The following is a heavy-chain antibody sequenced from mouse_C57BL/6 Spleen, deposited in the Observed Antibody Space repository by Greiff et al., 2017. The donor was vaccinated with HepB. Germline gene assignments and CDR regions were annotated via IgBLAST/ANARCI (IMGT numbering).Heavy chain of an antibody. Sequence: EVQLQQSGGDLVKPGGSLKLSCAASGFTFSSYGMSWVRQTPDKRLEWVATISSGGSYTYYPDSVKGRFTISRDNAKNTLYLQMSSLKSEDTAMYYCARRYYDYDDAGFDYWGQGTTLTVSS. CDR1: GFTFSSYG. V-gene: IGHV5-6*01. D-gene: IGHD2-4*01. CDR3: ARRYYDYDDAGFDY. J-gene: IGHJ2*01. CDR2: ISSGGSYT.